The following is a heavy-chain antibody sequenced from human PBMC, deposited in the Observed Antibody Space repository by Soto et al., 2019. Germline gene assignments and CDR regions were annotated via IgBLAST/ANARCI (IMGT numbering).Heavy chain of an antibody. CDR2: IYYSGST. CDR3: ARQGYLSNWFEP. V-gene: IGHV4-39*01. J-gene: IGHJ5*02. D-gene: IGHD1-1*01. CDR1: GGSISSSSYY. Sequence: SETLSLTCTFSGGSISSSSYYWGWIRQPPGKGLEWIGSIYYSGSTYYNPSLKSRVTISVDTSKNQFSLKLSSVTAADTAVYYCARQGYLSNWFEPWGQGTLVTVSS.